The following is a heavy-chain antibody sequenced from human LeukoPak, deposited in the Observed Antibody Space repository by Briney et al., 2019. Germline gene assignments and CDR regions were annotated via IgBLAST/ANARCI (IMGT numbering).Heavy chain of an antibody. CDR2: IIPNSGGT. CDR1: GGTFSSYA. V-gene: IGHV1-2*02. CDR3: AREDFSGSYWGFDY. Sequence: ASVKVSCKASGGTFSSYAISWVRQAPGQGLEWMGRIIPNSGGTNYAQKFQGRVTMTRDTSISTAYMELSRLRSDDTAVYYCAREDFSGSYWGFDYWGQGTLVTVSS. J-gene: IGHJ4*02. D-gene: IGHD1-26*01.